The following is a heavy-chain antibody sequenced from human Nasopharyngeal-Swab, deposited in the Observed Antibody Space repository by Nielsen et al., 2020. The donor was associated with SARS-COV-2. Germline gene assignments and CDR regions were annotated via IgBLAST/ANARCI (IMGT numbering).Heavy chain of an antibody. CDR3: AKSHRPYTSGWYFDY. CDR2: ISWNSGTI. J-gene: IGHJ4*02. Sequence: SLKISCAASGFSFDVYGMHWVRQGPGRGLEWVAGISWNSGTINYADSVKGRFTISRDNAMTSLYLQMNSLRPDDTALYYCAKSHRPYTSGWYFDYWGQGTLVTVSS. CDR1: GFSFDVYG. D-gene: IGHD6-19*01. V-gene: IGHV3-9*01.